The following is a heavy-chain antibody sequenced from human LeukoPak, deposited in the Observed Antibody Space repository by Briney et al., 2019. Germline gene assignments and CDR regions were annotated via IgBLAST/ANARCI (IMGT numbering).Heavy chain of an antibody. CDR1: GFTFSSYA. CDR3: ARDSIYCSGGSCYALLPWD. CDR2: ISYDGSNK. V-gene: IGHV3-30-3*01. J-gene: IGHJ4*02. Sequence: GGSLRLSCAASGFTFSSYAMHWVRQAPGKGLEWVAVISYDGSNKYYADSVKGRFTISRDNSKNTLYLQMNSLRAEDTAVYYCARDSIYCSGGSCYALLPWDWGQGTLVTVSS. D-gene: IGHD2-15*01.